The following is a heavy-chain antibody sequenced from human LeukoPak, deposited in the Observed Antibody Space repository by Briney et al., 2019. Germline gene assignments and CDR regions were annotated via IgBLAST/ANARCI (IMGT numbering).Heavy chain of an antibody. CDR1: GGFISSYY. CDR2: IYYSGST. V-gene: IGHV4-59*01. D-gene: IGHD2-8*01. CDR3: ARGLNGVWFDP. J-gene: IGHJ5*02. Sequence: KPSETLSLACTVSGGFISSYYWSWIRQPPGKGLEWIGYIYYSGSTNYNPSLKSRVTISVDTSRNQFSLKLSSVTAADTAVYYCARGLNGVWFDPWGQGALVTVSS.